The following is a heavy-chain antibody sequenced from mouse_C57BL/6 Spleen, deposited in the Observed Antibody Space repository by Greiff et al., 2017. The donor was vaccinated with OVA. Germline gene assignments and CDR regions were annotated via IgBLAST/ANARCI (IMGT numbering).Heavy chain of an antibody. J-gene: IGHJ2*01. CDR2: ISGGGGNT. Sequence: EVQLVESGGGLVKPGGSLKLSCAASGFTFSSYTMSWVRQTPEKRLDWVATISGGGGNTYYPESVKGRFTISRDSAKNTLYRQMSSLRSEDTDLYYSARQTGTGYFDYWGQGTTLTVSS. CDR1: GFTFSSYT. D-gene: IGHD4-1*01. V-gene: IGHV5-9*01. CDR3: ARQTGTGYFDY.